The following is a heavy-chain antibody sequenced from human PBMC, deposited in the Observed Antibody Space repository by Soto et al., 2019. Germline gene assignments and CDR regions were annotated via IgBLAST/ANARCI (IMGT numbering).Heavy chain of an antibody. CDR1: GYTFTGYY. D-gene: IGHD3-9*01. CDR3: ARAYFPFRHRATDNYYMDV. Sequence: ASVKVSCKASGYTFTGYYMHWVRQAPGQGLEWMGWINPNSGGTNYAQKFQGWVTMTRDTSISTAYMELSRLRSDDTAVYYCARAYFPFRHRATDNYYMDVWGKGTTVTVSS. CDR2: INPNSGGT. V-gene: IGHV1-2*04. J-gene: IGHJ6*03.